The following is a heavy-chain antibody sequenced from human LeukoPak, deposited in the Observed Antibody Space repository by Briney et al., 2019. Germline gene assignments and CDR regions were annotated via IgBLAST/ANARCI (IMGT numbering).Heavy chain of an antibody. D-gene: IGHD3-9*01. Sequence: GGSLTLSCVASGFTFSGYSMNWVRQAPGKGLEWVSLITTTSSYIYYADSVKGRFTISRDNAKKSLYLQMNSLRAEDTAVYYCARVLTGYSYYYYYYMDVWGKGTTVTVSS. CDR1: GFTFSGYS. J-gene: IGHJ6*03. CDR2: ITTTSSYI. V-gene: IGHV3-21*01. CDR3: ARVLTGYSYYYYYYMDV.